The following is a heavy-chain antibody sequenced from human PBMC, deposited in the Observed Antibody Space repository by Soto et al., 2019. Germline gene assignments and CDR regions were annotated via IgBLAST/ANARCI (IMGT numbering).Heavy chain of an antibody. Sequence: PGGSLRLSGAASAFTFSLYSMIWVRQAPGKGLEWVASITSSSSYIYYEDSLKGRFTISRDNAKNSLFLQLDSLRAEDTAVYFCVRARSTDSGPDYWGQGTLVTVSS. CDR1: AFTFSLYS. D-gene: IGHD3-22*01. J-gene: IGHJ4*02. CDR2: ITSSSSYI. CDR3: VRARSTDSGPDY. V-gene: IGHV3-21*01.